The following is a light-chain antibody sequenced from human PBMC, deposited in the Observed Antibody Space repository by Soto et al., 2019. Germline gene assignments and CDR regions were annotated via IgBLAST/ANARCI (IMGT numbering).Light chain of an antibody. CDR2: GAS. V-gene: IGKV3-11*01. J-gene: IGKJ5*01. CDR3: QQRSSRPREIS. CDR1: QSVSSY. Sequence: EIVLTQSPATLSLSPGERATLSCRASQSVSSYLAWYQQKPGQAPRLLIYGASTRATGIPARFSASGSETDFTLTISSLEPEDFAVYYCQQRSSRPREISFGQGTRLEIK.